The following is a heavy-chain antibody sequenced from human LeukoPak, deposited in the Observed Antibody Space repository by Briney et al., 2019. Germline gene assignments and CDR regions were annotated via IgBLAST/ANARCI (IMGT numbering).Heavy chain of an antibody. D-gene: IGHD5-18*01. CDR1: GFTFSNYA. CDR3: AKTTTATYYYYGMDV. CDR2: ITGSGGNT. J-gene: IGHJ6*02. V-gene: IGHV3-23*01. Sequence: PGGSLRLSCAASGFTFSNYAMSWVRQAPGKGLEWVSSITGSGGNTYFADSVKGRFTISRDNAKNSLYLQMNSLRAEDTALYYCAKTTTATYYYYGMDVWGQGTTVTVSS.